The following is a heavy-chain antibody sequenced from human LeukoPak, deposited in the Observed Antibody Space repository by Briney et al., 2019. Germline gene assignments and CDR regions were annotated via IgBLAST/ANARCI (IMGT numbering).Heavy chain of an antibody. Sequence: SETLSLTCAVSGGSITSGGYYWNWIRQLPGKDLEWIGYIDYSGSISYNPSLKSRATISVDTFENQFSLKLTSVTAADTAVYYCARGDILTNWGQGTLVTVSS. D-gene: IGHD3-9*01. J-gene: IGHJ4*02. V-gene: IGHV4-31*11. CDR1: GGSITSGGYY. CDR2: IDYSGSI. CDR3: ARGDILTN.